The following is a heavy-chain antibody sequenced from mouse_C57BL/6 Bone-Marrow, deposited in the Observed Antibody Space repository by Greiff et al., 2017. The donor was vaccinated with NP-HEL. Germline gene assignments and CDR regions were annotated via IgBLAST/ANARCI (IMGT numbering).Heavy chain of an antibody. Sequence: EVNVVESGGDLVKPGGSLKLSCAASGFTFSSYGMSWVRQTPDKRLEWVATISSGGSYTYYPDSVKGRFTISRDNAKNTLYLQMSSLKSEDTAMYYCARRTVVENFDYWGQGTTLTVSS. CDR2: ISSGGSYT. V-gene: IGHV5-6*02. J-gene: IGHJ2*01. D-gene: IGHD1-1*01. CDR3: ARRTVVENFDY. CDR1: GFTFSSYG.